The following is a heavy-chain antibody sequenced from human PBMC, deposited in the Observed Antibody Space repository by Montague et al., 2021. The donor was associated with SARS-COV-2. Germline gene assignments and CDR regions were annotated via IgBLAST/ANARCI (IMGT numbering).Heavy chain of an antibody. D-gene: IGHD1-1*01. CDR1: GGSIGAYY. CDR3: ARAQNTCFIANCVNYFEV. CDR2: ISSSGTT. V-gene: IGHV4-59*01. Sequence: SETLSLTCTVSGGSIGAYYWSWIRQPPGKGPEWIAYISSSGTTNYNPSLKSRITVSVDTSRNQLSLKLSSVTAADTAVYYCARAQNTCFIANCVNYFEVWGLGALVTVSS. J-gene: IGHJ4*02.